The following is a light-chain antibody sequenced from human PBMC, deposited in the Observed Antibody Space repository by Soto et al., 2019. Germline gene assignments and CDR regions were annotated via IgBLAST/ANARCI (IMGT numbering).Light chain of an antibody. V-gene: IGKV3-15*01. Sequence: EIVMTQSPATLSVSPGERATLSCRASPSISSNLAWYQQKPGQAPRLLIYAASTRATGIPARFSGSGSGTEFTLTISSLQSEDFAVYYCQQYNNWPFTFGGGTKEEIK. CDR2: AAS. CDR1: PSISSN. CDR3: QQYNNWPFT. J-gene: IGKJ4*01.